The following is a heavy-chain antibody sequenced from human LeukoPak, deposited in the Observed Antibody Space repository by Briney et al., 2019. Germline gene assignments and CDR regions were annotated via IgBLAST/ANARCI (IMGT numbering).Heavy chain of an antibody. CDR1: GGSISSGSYY. V-gene: IGHV4-61*02. CDR2: IYTSGST. J-gene: IGHJ6*02. CDR3: ARGDYYDSSGYPPYYYYGMDV. Sequence: PSQTLSLTRTVSGGSISSGSYYWSWIRQPAGKGLEWIGRIYTSGSTNYNPSLKSRVTISVDTSKNQFSLKLSSVTAADTAVYYCARGDYYDSSGYPPYYYYGMDVWGQGTTVTVSS. D-gene: IGHD3-22*01.